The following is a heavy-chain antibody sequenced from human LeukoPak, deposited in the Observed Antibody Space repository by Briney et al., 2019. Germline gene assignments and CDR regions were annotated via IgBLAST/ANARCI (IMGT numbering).Heavy chain of an antibody. Sequence: ASVKVSCKASGYTFTGYYMHWVRQAPGQGLEWVGWINPNSGGTNYAQKFQGRVTMTRDTSISTAYMELSRLRSDDTAVYYCARARDIVYYFDYWGQGTLVTVSS. CDR2: INPNSGGT. D-gene: IGHD2-15*01. J-gene: IGHJ4*02. CDR1: GYTFTGYY. CDR3: ARARDIVYYFDY. V-gene: IGHV1-2*02.